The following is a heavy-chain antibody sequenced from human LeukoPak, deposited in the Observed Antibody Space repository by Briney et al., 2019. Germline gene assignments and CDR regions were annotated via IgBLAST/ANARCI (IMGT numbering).Heavy chain of an antibody. CDR3: ARVTGYVIEDNFDY. CDR1: GGSISSYY. Sequence: SETLSLTCTVSGGSISSYYWSWIRQPPGKGLEWIGYIYYSGSTNYSPSLKSRVTISGDTSKNQFSLKLSSVTAADTAVYYCARVTGYVIEDNFDYWGQGTLVTVSS. V-gene: IGHV4-59*01. J-gene: IGHJ4*02. CDR2: IYYSGST. D-gene: IGHD2-15*01.